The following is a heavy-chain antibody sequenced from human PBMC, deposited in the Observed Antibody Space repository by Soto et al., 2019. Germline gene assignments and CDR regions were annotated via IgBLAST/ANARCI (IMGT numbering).Heavy chain of an antibody. J-gene: IGHJ3*01. CDR2: MNPKSGET. D-gene: IGHD1-26*01. Sequence: QVQLAQSRAEVKKPGASVMVSCTASGYTFTHHDVNWVRQAPGQGLEWMGWMNPKSGETGYAQTSQGRVKMTRITPISIAYMELSRLRAGGTASYFLGTGIGGGSTSAFHLWDEGIKVTVSS. CDR3: GTGIGGGSTSAFHL. V-gene: IGHV1-8*01. CDR1: GYTFTHHD.